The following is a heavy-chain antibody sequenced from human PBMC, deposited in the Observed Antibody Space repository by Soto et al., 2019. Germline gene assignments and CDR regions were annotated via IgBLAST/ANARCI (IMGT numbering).Heavy chain of an antibody. CDR2: ISSSSSTI. CDR3: ARDRGYYYGSGSYYWFDP. J-gene: IGHJ5*02. Sequence: GGSLRLSCAASGFTFSSYSINWVRQAPGKGLEWVSYISSSSSTIYYADSVKGRFTISRDNAKNSLYLQMNSLRAEDTAVYYCARDRGYYYGSGSYYWFDPWGQGTLVTVSS. CDR1: GFTFSSYS. V-gene: IGHV3-48*01. D-gene: IGHD3-10*01.